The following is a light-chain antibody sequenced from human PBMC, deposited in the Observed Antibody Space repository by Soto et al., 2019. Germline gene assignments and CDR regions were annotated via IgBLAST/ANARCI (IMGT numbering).Light chain of an antibody. V-gene: IGLV1-40*01. J-gene: IGLJ1*01. CDR3: QSYDSSLSVFYV. Sequence: QSVLTQPPSVSGAPGQRVTISSTGSSSNIGAGYDVHWYQQLPGTAPKLLIYGNSNRPSGVPDRFSGSKSGTSASLAITGLQAEDETDYYCQSYDSSLSVFYVFGTGTKLTVL. CDR2: GNS. CDR1: SSNIGAGYD.